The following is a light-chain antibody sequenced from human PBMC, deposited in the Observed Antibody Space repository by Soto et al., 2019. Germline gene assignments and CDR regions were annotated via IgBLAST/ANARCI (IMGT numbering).Light chain of an antibody. CDR1: SSDVGSYNL. V-gene: IGLV2-23*02. J-gene: IGLJ1*01. Sequence: QSALPQPASVSGSPGQSITISCTGTSSDVGSYNLVSWYQQHPGKAPKLMIYEVSKRPSGVSNRFSGSKSGNTASLTISGLQADDEAEYYCCSYAGSVYVFGTGTKVTVL. CDR3: CSYAGSVYV. CDR2: EVS.